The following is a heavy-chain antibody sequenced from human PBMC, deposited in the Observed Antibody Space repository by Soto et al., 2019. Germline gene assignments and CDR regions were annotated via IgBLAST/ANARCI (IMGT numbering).Heavy chain of an antibody. Sequence: SETLSLTCAVYGGSFSGYYWSWIRQPPGKGLEWIGEINHSGSTNYNPSLKSRVTISVDTSKNQFSLKLSSVTAADTAVYYCARVRGGLHLGELSQLSAVDYWGQGTLVTVSS. CDR1: GGSFSGYY. CDR3: ARVRGGLHLGELSQLSAVDY. J-gene: IGHJ4*02. V-gene: IGHV4-34*01. D-gene: IGHD3-16*02. CDR2: INHSGST.